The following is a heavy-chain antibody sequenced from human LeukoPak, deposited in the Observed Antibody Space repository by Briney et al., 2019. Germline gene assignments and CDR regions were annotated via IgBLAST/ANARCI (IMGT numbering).Heavy chain of an antibody. CDR2: INPNSGGT. D-gene: IGHD6-13*01. CDR3: ARDSDSSSWYSFDY. Sequence: ASVKVSCKASGYTFTGYYMHWVRQAPGQGLEWMGWINPNSGGTNYAQKFQGRVTMTSDTSISTAYMELSRLRSDDTAVYYCARDSDSSSWYSFDYWGQGTLVTVSS. V-gene: IGHV1-2*02. CDR1: GYTFTGYY. J-gene: IGHJ4*02.